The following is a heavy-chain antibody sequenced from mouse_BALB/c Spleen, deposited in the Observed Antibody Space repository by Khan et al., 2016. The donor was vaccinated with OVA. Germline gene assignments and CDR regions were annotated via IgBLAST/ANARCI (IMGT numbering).Heavy chain of an antibody. CDR2: ISTYYGHA. CDR3: SGGGEGTRFAY. CDR1: GYTFTDFT. Sequence: QVQLKQSGAELVRPGVSVKISCKGSGYTFTDFTMHWVRQSHAMSLEWIGVISTYYGHATYNQEFKDKATLTVDKSSSTAYMALARLTSEDSAIYYYSGGGEGTRFAYWGQGTLVTVSA. V-gene: IGHV1S137*01. J-gene: IGHJ3*01. D-gene: IGHD1-3*01.